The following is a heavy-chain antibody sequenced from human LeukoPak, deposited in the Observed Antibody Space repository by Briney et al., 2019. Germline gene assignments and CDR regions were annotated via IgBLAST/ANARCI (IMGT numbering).Heavy chain of an antibody. CDR2: IRNRGNSYTP. CDR1: GFTFSDHY. Sequence: GGSLRLSCAASGFTFSDHYMDWVRQAPGRGLEWVGLIRNRGNSYTPVYAASVSGRFTISRDDSKNSVYLQMDSLKTEDTAVYYCADIGSAGTDHWGQGTLVTVSS. D-gene: IGHD5-12*01. J-gene: IGHJ4*02. CDR3: ADIGSAGTDH. V-gene: IGHV3-72*01.